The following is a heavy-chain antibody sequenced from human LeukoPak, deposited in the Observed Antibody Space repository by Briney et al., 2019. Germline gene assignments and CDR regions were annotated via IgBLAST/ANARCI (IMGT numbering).Heavy chain of an antibody. Sequence: GGSLRLSCVASGLNFDDSAMHWVRQAPGKGLEWVSLISADGGSTFSADSVKGRFSISRDNSKNSLYLQMNSLRSEDTAMYYCAKESGKFDYWGQGTPVAVSS. J-gene: IGHJ4*02. CDR2: ISADGGST. CDR3: AKESGKFDY. V-gene: IGHV3-43*02. CDR1: GLNFDDSA.